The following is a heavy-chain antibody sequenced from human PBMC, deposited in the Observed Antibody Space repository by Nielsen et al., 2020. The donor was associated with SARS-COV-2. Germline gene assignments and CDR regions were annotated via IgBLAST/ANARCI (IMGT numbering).Heavy chain of an antibody. J-gene: IGHJ3*02. Sequence: GESLKISCAASGFTFSSYAMSWVRQAPGKGLEWVSAISGSGGSTYYADSVKGRFTISRDNSKNTLYLQMNSLRAEDTAVYYCAKDRERYSSSWSHAFDIWGQGTRVTVSS. CDR3: AKDRERYSSSWSHAFDI. V-gene: IGHV3-23*01. CDR2: ISGSGGST. CDR1: GFTFSSYA. D-gene: IGHD6-13*01.